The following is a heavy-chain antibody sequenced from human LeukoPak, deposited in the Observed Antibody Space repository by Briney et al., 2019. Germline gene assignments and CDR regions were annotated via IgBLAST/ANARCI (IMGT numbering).Heavy chain of an antibody. CDR3: AKDQWELTYFDY. Sequence: GGSLRLXCAASGFTFSSYGMHWVRQAPGKELEWVAFIRYDGSNKYYADSVKGRFTISRDNSKNTLYLQMNSLRAEDTAVYYCAKDQWELTYFDYWGQGTLVTVSS. CDR2: IRYDGSNK. V-gene: IGHV3-30*02. D-gene: IGHD1-26*01. J-gene: IGHJ4*02. CDR1: GFTFSSYG.